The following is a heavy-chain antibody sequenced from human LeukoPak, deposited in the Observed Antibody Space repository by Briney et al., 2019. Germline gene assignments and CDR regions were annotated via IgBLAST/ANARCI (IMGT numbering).Heavy chain of an antibody. Sequence: PSETLSLTCTVSGGSISSYYWSWIRQPAGKGLEWIGRIYTSGSTNYNPSLKSRVTMSVDTSKNQFSLKLSSVTAADTAVYYCARIRRDTAMKYAMGVWGQGTTVTVSS. CDR3: ARIRRDTAMKYAMGV. V-gene: IGHV4-4*07. J-gene: IGHJ6*02. CDR2: IYTSGST. D-gene: IGHD5-18*01. CDR1: GGSISSYY.